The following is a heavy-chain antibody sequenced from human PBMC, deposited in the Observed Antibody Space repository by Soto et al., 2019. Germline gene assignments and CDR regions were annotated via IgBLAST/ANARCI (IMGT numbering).Heavy chain of an antibody. CDR1: GGSFSCYY. D-gene: IGHD5-18*01. Sequence: KPSETLSLTCAVYGGSFSCYYWSWIRQPPGKGLEWIGEINHSGSTNYNPSLKSRVTISVDTSKNQFSLKLSSVTAADTAVYYCARGRGYTDWGQGTLVTVSS. CDR2: INHSGST. V-gene: IGHV4-34*01. CDR3: ARGRGYTD. J-gene: IGHJ4*02.